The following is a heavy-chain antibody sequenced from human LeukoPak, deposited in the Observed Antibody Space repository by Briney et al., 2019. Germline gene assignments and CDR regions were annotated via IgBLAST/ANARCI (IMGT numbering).Heavy chain of an antibody. J-gene: IGHJ5*02. CDR2: TYYRSTWYN. V-gene: IGHV6-1*01. CDR1: GDSVSSNSVT. Sequence: SQTLSLTCAISGDSVSSNSVTWNWIRQSPSRGLEWLGRTYYRSTWYNDYAVSVRGRITANPDTSKNQFSLHLNSVTPEDTAVYYCARRLTQYDCFDPWGQGILVTVSS. D-gene: IGHD2-2*01. CDR3: ARRLTQYDCFDP.